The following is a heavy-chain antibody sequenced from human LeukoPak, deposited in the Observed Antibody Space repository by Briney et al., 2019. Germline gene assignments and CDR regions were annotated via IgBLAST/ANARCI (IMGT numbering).Heavy chain of an antibody. J-gene: IGHJ4*02. CDR1: GYTFTYYY. D-gene: IGHD5-18*01. Sequence: RASVKVSCKASGYTFTYYYIHWVRQAPGHGLEWMGLINPNGGSTDYAQKFQGRVTMTRDTSTSTVFMELSGLRSEDTAVYYCARAAGDSYGYRYYFDYWGQGTLVAVSS. CDR3: ARAAGDSYGYRYYFDY. CDR2: INPNGGST. V-gene: IGHV1-46*01.